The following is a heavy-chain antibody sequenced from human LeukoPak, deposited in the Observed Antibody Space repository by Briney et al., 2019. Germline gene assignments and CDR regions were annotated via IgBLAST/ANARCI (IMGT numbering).Heavy chain of an antibody. V-gene: IGHV3-23*01. CDR3: AKDGEWEPPY. CDR2: ISGSDVST. CDR1: GFTFRHYA. D-gene: IGHD1-26*01. Sequence: GGSLRLSCVASGFTFRHYAMSWVRQAPGKGLEWVSCISGSDVSTYYAESVKGRFTISRDNSKNTLYLQMNSLRAEDTAVYYCAKDGEWEPPYWGQGTLVTVSS. J-gene: IGHJ4*02.